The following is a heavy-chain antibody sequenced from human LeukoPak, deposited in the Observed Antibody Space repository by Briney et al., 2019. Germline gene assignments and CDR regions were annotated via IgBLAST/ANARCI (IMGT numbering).Heavy chain of an antibody. D-gene: IGHD3-10*01. V-gene: IGHV3-53*01. Sequence: GGSLRLSCAASGFTVSINYMSWVRQAPGKGLEWVSVIYSGGSTYYADSVKGRFTISRDNSKNTLYLQMNSLRAEDTAVYYCARAGGLWLGELPEYYFDYWGQGTLVTVSS. CDR2: IYSGGST. J-gene: IGHJ4*02. CDR3: ARAGGLWLGELPEYYFDY. CDR1: GFTVSINY.